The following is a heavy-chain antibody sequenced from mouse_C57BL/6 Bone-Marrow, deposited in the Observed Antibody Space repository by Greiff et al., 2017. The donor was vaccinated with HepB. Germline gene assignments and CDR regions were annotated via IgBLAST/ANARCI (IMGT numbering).Heavy chain of an antibody. CDR2: FNPGSGSI. Sequence: QVQLQQSGAELVKPGASVKLSCKASGYTFTEYTIHWVKQRSGQGLEWIGWFNPGSGSIKYNEKFKDKATLTADKSSSTVYMELSRVTSEDSAVYFCARHEDRYYGSWAWFAYWGQGTLVTVSA. CDR1: GYTFTEYT. CDR3: ARHEDRYYGSWAWFAY. V-gene: IGHV1-62-2*01. J-gene: IGHJ3*01. D-gene: IGHD1-1*01.